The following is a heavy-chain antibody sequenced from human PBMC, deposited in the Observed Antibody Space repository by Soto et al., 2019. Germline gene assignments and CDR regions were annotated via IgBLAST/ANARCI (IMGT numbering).Heavy chain of an antibody. V-gene: IGHV5-51*01. J-gene: IGHJ4*02. CDR1: GYSFTSYW. CDR3: ATHRYNSCGSSGYCDY. D-gene: IGHD3-22*01. CDR2: IYPGDSDP. Sequence: GESLKISCKGSGYSFTSYWIGWVRQMPGKGLEWMGIIYPGDSDPRYSPSFQGQVTISADKSISTAYLQWSSLKASDTAMYYCATHRYNSCGSSGYCDYWGQGTLVTVSS.